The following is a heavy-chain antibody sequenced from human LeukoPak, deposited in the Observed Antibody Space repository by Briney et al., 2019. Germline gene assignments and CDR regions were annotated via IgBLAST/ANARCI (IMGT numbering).Heavy chain of an antibody. CDR2: ISGSGGST. D-gene: IGHD1-20*01. Sequence: RAGGSLRLSCAASGFTFSSYSMNWVRQAPGKGLEWVSAISGSGGSTYYADSVKGRFTISRDNSKNTLYLQMNSLRAEDTAVVYCAKGYHWNPAVYYHMDVWGKGTMVTVSS. V-gene: IGHV3-23*01. CDR1: GFTFSSYS. J-gene: IGHJ6*03. CDR3: AKGYHWNPAVYYHMDV.